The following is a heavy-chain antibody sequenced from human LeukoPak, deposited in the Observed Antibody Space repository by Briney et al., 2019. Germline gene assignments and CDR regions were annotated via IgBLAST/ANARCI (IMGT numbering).Heavy chain of an antibody. J-gene: IGHJ4*02. CDR2: ISGSGGST. Sequence: GGSQRLSCAASGFTFSSYAMSWVRQAPGKGLEWVSAISGSGGSTYYAESVKGRFTISRDNSNSMVYLQMTSLRLEDTAVYYCARPSPPGDGYNPSDQWGQGSLVIVSS. CDR3: ARPSPPGDGYNPSDQ. V-gene: IGHV3-23*01. D-gene: IGHD5-24*01. CDR1: GFTFSSYA.